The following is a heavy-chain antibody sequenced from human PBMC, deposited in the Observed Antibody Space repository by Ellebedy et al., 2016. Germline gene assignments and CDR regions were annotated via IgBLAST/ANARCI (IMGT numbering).Heavy chain of an antibody. CDR1: GGSVNSGSYY. V-gene: IGHV4-61*01. Sequence: SETLSLXCTVSGGSVNSGSYYWSWIRQPPGKGLEWIGHIYDSGRTNYNPSLKSRVIISVDTSKNQFSLKLSSVIAADTATYYCAKNGYGSRSHFYFDFWGQGTRVTVAS. CDR3: AKNGYGSRSHFYFDF. D-gene: IGHD3-10*01. J-gene: IGHJ4*02. CDR2: IYDSGRT.